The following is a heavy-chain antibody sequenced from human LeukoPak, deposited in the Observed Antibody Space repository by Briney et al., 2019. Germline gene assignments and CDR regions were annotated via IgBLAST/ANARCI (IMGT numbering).Heavy chain of an antibody. J-gene: IGHJ4*02. CDR2: ISGSGGST. CDR3: AKLGSYLKPNYYFDY. Sequence: PVGSLRLSCAASGFTFISYAMSWVRQAPGKGLEWVSAISGSGGSTYYADSVKGRFTISRDNSKNTLYLQMNSLRAEDTAVYYCAKLGSYLKPNYYFDYWGQGTLVTVSS. D-gene: IGHD1-26*01. CDR1: GFTFISYA. V-gene: IGHV3-23*01.